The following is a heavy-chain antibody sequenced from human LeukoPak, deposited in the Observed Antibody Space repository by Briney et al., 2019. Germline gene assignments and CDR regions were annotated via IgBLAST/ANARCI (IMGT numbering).Heavy chain of an antibody. J-gene: IGHJ4*02. V-gene: IGHV3-21*01. D-gene: IGHD1-20*01. CDR3: ARGLDNWNVYIFDY. CDR2: ISSSSSYI. Sequence: GGSLRLSCAASGFTFSSYSMNWLRQAPGKGLEWVSSISSSSSYIYYADSVKGRFTISRDNAKNSLYLQMNRLRAADTAVYYCARGLDNWNVYIFDYWGLGTLVTVSS. CDR1: GFTFSSYS.